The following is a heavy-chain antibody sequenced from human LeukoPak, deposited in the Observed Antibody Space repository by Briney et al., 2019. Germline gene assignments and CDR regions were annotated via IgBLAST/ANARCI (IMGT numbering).Heavy chain of an antibody. V-gene: IGHV1-69*13. Sequence: GASVKVSCKASGGTFSIYAISWVRQAPGQGLEWMGGIIAIFGTTNYAQKFQGRVTITADESTSTAYMELSRLRSEDTAVYYCARWMGVSNRYHFDYWGQGTLVTVSS. CDR3: ARWMGVSNRYHFDY. D-gene: IGHD3-16*01. J-gene: IGHJ4*02. CDR2: IIAIFGTT. CDR1: GGTFSIYA.